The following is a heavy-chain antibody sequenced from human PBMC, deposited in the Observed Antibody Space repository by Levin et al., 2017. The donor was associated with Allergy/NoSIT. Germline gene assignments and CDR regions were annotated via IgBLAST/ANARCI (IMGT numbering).Heavy chain of an antibody. D-gene: IGHD3-22*01. CDR1: GGSISSGDFY. CDR2: IYYSGST. CDR3: ARYYSDSSGPHDAFDI. Sequence: LRLSCTVSGGSISSGDFYCSWIRQPPGKGLEWIGYIYYSGSTHYNPSLKSRVTISVDTSKNQFSLKLNSVTAADTAVYYCARYYSDSSGPHDAFDIWGQGTMVTVSS. J-gene: IGHJ3*02. V-gene: IGHV4-30-4*01.